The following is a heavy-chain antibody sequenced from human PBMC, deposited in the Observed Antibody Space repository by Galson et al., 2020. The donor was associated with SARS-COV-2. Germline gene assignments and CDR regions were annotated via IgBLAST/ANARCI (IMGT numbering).Heavy chain of an antibody. V-gene: IGHV4-59*01. CDR1: GGSISSYY. CDR3: ARVVMEFLEWPPGGEYYYYMDV. D-gene: IGHD3-3*01. Sequence: SQTLSLTCTVSGGSISSYYWSWIRQPPGKGLEWIGYIYYSGSTNYNPSLKSRVTISVDTSKNQFSLKLSSVTAADTAVYYCARVVMEFLEWPPGGEYYYYMDVWGKGTTVTVSS. CDR2: IYYSGST. J-gene: IGHJ6*03.